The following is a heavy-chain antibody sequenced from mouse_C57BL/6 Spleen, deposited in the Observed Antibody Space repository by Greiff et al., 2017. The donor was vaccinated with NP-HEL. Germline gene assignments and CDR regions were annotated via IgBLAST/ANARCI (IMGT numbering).Heavy chain of an antibody. CDR3: ARPLGNYDEAFAY. CDR2: ISSGGSYT. J-gene: IGHJ3*01. D-gene: IGHD2-1*01. V-gene: IGHV5-6*01. CDR1: GFTFSSYG. Sequence: EVQRVESGGDLVKPGGSLKLSCAASGFTFSSYGMSWVRQTPDKRLEWVATISSGGSYTYYPDSVKGRFTISRDNAKNTLYLQMSSLKSEDTAMYYCARPLGNYDEAFAYWGQGTLVTVSA.